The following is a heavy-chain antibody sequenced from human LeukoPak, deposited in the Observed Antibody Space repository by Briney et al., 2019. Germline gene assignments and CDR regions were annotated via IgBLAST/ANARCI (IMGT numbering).Heavy chain of an antibody. CDR2: ISYDGSNK. V-gene: IGHV3-30-3*01. CDR1: GFTFSSYA. D-gene: IGHD6-6*01. Sequence: GGSLRLSCAASGFTFSSYAMHWVRQAPGKGLEWVAVISYDGSNKYYADSVKGRFTISRDNSKNTLYLQMNSLRAEDTAVYYCARDESKSEASHYFDYWGQGTLVTVSS. CDR3: ARDESKSEASHYFDY. J-gene: IGHJ4*02.